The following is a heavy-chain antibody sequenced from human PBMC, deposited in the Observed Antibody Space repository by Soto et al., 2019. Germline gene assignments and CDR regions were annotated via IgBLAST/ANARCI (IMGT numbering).Heavy chain of an antibody. D-gene: IGHD1-26*01. CDR1: GYTFSHYG. J-gene: IGHJ6*02. V-gene: IGHV1-18*01. CDR3: ARGGQECSNSGCGYIYDGMDV. CDR2: ISAYNGNR. Sequence: GGLVKVSCKASGYTFSHYGIGWVRQAPGQGLEWMGWISAYNGNRHFAEGLRGRITMTTNTTTSTADMELRSLSSDDTAVYYCARGGQECSNSGCGYIYDGMDVWGQGTTGTVS.